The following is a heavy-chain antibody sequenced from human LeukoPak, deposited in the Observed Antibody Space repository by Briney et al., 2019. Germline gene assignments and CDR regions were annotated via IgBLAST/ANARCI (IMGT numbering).Heavy chain of an antibody. CDR3: ARGLGYFDY. CDR2: IYSGGST. D-gene: IGHD1-26*01. Sequence: GGSLRLSCAASGFIVSSNYMTWVRQAPGKGLEWVSIIYSGGSTCYADSVKGRFTISRDNSRNTVYLQMNSLRAGDTAVYYCARGLGYFDYWGQGTLVTVSS. V-gene: IGHV3-53*01. CDR1: GFIVSSNY. J-gene: IGHJ4*02.